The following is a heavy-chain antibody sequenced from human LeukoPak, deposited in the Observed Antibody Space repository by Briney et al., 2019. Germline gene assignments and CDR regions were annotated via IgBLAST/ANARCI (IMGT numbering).Heavy chain of an antibody. D-gene: IGHD5-18*01. CDR3: ARARDWAGYSYGFYY. V-gene: IGHV1-69*13. CDR1: GGTFSSYA. CDR2: IIPIFGTA. Sequence: ASVKVSCKASGGTFSSYAISWVRQAPGQGLEWMGGIIPIFGTANYAQKFQGRVTITADESTSTAYMELSSLRSEDTAVYYCARARDWAGYSYGFYYWGQGTLVTVSS. J-gene: IGHJ4*02.